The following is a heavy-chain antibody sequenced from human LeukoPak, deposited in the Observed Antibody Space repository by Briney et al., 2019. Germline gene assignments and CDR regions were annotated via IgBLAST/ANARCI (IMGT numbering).Heavy chain of an antibody. V-gene: IGHV4-4*07. Sequence: PSETLSLTCTVSGGSISSCYWSWIRQPAGKGLEWIGRIYTSGSTNYNPSLKSRVTMSVDTSKNQFSLKLSSVTAADTAVYYCARGPLAVAGISPNWFDPWGQGTLVTVSS. CDR1: GGSISSCY. CDR3: ARGPLAVAGISPNWFDP. D-gene: IGHD6-19*01. J-gene: IGHJ5*02. CDR2: IYTSGST.